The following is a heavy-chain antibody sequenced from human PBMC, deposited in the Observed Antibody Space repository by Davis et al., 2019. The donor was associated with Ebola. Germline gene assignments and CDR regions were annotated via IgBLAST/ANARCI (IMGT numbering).Heavy chain of an antibody. CDR2: IYYSGST. J-gene: IGHJ5*02. CDR3: SRGPPGFTIFGMVITDWFDP. Sequence: SETLSLTCTVSGGSISSGDYYWSWIRQPPGKGLEWIGYIYYSGSTYYNPSLKSRVTISVDTSKNQFSLKLSSVTAADTAVYYCSRGPPGFTIFGMVITDWFDPWGQGTLVTVSS. D-gene: IGHD3-3*01. V-gene: IGHV4-30-4*01. CDR1: GGSISSGDYY.